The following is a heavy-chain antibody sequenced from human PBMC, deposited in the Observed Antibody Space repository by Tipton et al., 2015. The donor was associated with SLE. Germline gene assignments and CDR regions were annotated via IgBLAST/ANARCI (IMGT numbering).Heavy chain of an antibody. CDR2: IYYTGST. CDR3: ARSVGYGGTYGTYWFGP. CDR1: GGSISSTSYY. Sequence: TLSLTCTVSGGSISSTSYYWGWIRQPPGKGLEWVGGIYYTGSTYYNASLKSRVTISVDTSENQFSLKLSPVTAADTAVYYCARSVGYGGTYGTYWFGPWGQGTLVTVSS. J-gene: IGHJ5*02. D-gene: IGHD1-26*01. V-gene: IGHV4-39*07.